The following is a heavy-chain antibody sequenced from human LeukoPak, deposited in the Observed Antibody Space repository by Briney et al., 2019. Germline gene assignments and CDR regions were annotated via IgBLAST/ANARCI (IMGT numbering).Heavy chain of an antibody. V-gene: IGHV1-69*13. CDR3: AVASGWDIVATIEKYNWFDP. CDR1: GGTFSSYA. CDR2: IIPIFGTA. J-gene: IGHJ5*02. Sequence: SVKVSCKASGGTFSSYAISWVRQAPGQGLEWMGGIIPIFGTANYAQKFQGRVTITADESTSTAYMELSSLRSEDTAVYYCAVASGWDIVATIEKYNWFDPWGQGTLVTVSS. D-gene: IGHD5-12*01.